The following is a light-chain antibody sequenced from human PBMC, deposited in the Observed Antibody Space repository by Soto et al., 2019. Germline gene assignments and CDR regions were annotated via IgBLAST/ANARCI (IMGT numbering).Light chain of an antibody. CDR2: GAY. CDR1: EDIDTS. V-gene: IGKV1-5*01. CDR3: KHYDTFSWT. Sequence: DIQITQSPSTLSVSLGDRITITCRASEDIDTSLAWFQQRPGKAQKVLIAGAYGLMNGVQSTFSGSGSGTEFALTIRSVQPDDFATYFCKHYDTFSWTFGQGTKVDIK. J-gene: IGKJ1*01.